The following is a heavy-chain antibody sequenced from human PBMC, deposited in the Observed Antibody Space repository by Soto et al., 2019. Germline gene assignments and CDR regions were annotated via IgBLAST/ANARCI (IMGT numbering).Heavy chain of an antibody. V-gene: IGHV4-59*01. J-gene: IGHJ5*02. CDR2: IHYTGST. CDR3: ARHLTTSADHGSFDP. D-gene: IGHD1-1*01. CDR1: GGSMSRYY. Sequence: PSETLSLTCTVSGGSMSRYYWTWIRQPPGKGLEWIGNIHYTGSTHYNPPLTSRVTILLGTSTSQFSLKVSSVNAADTAVYYCARHLTTSADHGSFDPWGHGTLVTVSS.